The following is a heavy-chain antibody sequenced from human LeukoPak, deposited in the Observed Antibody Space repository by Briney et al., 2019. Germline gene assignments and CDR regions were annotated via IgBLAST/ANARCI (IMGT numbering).Heavy chain of an antibody. D-gene: IGHD3-10*02. V-gene: IGHV3-9*01. Sequence: GGSLRLSCAASGFTFDDFAMHWVRQAPGKGLEWVSGISWNSGNIGYADSVKGRFTISRDNAKHSLYLQMNSLRVEDTAVYYCAELGITMIGGVWGKGTTVTISS. CDR2: ISWNSGNI. CDR1: GFTFDDFA. J-gene: IGHJ6*04. CDR3: AELGITMIGGV.